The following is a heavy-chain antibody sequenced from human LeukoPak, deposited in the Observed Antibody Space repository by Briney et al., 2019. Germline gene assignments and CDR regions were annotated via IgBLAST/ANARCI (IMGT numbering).Heavy chain of an antibody. Sequence: ASVKVSCKASGGTFSSYAISWVRQAPGQGLEWTGGIIPIFGTANYAQKFQGRVTMTTDTSTSTAYMEVRSLRSDDTAVYYCARVLLVLRYFDWMIEGAFDYWGQGTLVTVSS. V-gene: IGHV1-69*05. D-gene: IGHD3-9*01. J-gene: IGHJ4*02. CDR2: IIPIFGTA. CDR3: ARVLLVLRYFDWMIEGAFDY. CDR1: GGTFSSYA.